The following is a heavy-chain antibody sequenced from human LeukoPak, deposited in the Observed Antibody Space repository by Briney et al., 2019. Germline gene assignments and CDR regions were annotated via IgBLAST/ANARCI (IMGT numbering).Heavy chain of an antibody. CDR2: IKSKTDGGTT. V-gene: IGHV3-15*01. J-gene: IGHJ3*02. CDR3: TTDDYSNYVGAFDI. CDR1: GFTFSNAW. Sequence: GGSLRLSCAASGFTFSNAWMSWVRQAPGKGLEWVGRIKSKTDGGTTDYAAPVKGRFTISRDDSKNTLYLQMNSLKTEDTAVYYCTTDDYSNYVGAFDIWGQGTMVTVSS. D-gene: IGHD4-11*01.